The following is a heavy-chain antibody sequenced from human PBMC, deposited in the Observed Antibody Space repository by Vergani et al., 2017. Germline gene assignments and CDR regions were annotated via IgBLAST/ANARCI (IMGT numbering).Heavy chain of an antibody. V-gene: IGHV1-69*18. D-gene: IGHD2-2*02. CDR3: ATPYCSSTSCYKNGMDV. CDR2: IIPIFGTA. J-gene: IGHJ6*02. Sequence: QVQLVESGGGVVQPGRSLRLSCAASGFTFSSYAISWVRQAPGQGLEWMGRIIPIFGTANYAQKFQGRVTITADESTSTAYMELSSLRSEDTAVYYCATPYCSSTSCYKNGMDVWGQGP. CDR1: GFTFSSYA.